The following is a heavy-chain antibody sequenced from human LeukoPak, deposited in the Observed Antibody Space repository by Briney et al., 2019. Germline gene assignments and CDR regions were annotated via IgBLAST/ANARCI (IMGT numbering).Heavy chain of an antibody. CDR3: ARNTHNYGGPLDY. V-gene: IGHV3-48*04. CDR1: GFTFSSYS. CDR2: ISSSSSTI. D-gene: IGHD4-11*01. J-gene: IGHJ4*02. Sequence: PGGSLRLSCAASGFTFSSYSMNWVRQAPGKGLEWVSYISSSSSTIYYADSVKGRFTISRDNAKNSLYLQMNSLRAEDTAVYYCARNTHNYGGPLDYWGQGTLVTVSS.